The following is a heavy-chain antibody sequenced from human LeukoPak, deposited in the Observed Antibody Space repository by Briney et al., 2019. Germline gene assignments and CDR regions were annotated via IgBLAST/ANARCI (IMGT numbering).Heavy chain of an antibody. D-gene: IGHD3/OR15-3a*01. CDR3: ARAPRGLNWFDP. V-gene: IGHV3-21*01. CDR2: ISSSSSYI. CDR1: GFTFSSYS. Sequence: GGSLRLSCAASGFTFSSYSMNWVRQAPGKGLEWVSSISSSSSYIYYADSVKGRFTISRDNAKNSLYLQMNSLRAEDTAVYCCARAPRGLNWFDPWGQGTLVTVSS. J-gene: IGHJ5*02.